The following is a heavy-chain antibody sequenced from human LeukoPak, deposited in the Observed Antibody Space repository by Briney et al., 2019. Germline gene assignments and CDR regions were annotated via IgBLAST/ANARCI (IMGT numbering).Heavy chain of an antibody. Sequence: SETLSLTRAVSGASISSYYWSWIRQPPGKGLEWSGRVCTIANSIYNPSLTSRVTLSVDTTKKRFSSIRRSVTAADTAVYYCARGYSGDFEYFHQWGQGTLVTVSS. CDR3: ARGYSGDFEYFHQ. CDR1: GASISSYY. CDR2: VCTIANS. D-gene: IGHD2-21*02. V-gene: IGHV4-4*07. J-gene: IGHJ1*01.